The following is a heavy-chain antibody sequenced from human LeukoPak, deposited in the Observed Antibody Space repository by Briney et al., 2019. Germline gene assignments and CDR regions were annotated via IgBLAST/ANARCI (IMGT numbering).Heavy chain of an antibody. D-gene: IGHD3-22*01. Sequence: ASVKVSCKASGYSFTGDCMHRVRQAPGQGLEWMGWINPNSGGTKYAQKFQGRVTMTRDTTISTAYMELSSLISDDPAVDYVSRGLNHYGGYYYSSGYFLDYWGQGTLVTVSS. CDR2: INPNSGGT. J-gene: IGHJ4*02. CDR3: SRGLNHYGGYYYSSGYFLDY. V-gene: IGHV1-2*02. CDR1: GYSFTGDC.